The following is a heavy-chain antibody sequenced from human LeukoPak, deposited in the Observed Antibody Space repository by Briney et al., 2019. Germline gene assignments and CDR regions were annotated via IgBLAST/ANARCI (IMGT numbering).Heavy chain of an antibody. CDR3: ARAPRGYYFDY. V-gene: IGHV4-34*01. Sequence: PSETLSLTCAVYGGSFSGYYWSWIRQPPGKGLEWIGEINHSGSTNCNPSLKSRVTISVDTSKNQFSLKLSSVTAADTAVYYCARAPRGYYFDYWGQGTLVTVSS. J-gene: IGHJ4*02. CDR2: INHSGST. D-gene: IGHD3-10*01. CDR1: GGSFSGYY.